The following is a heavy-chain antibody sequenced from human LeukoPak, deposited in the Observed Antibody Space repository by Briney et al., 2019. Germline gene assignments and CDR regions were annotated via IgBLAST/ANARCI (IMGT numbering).Heavy chain of an antibody. CDR1: GFTFSSYS. CDR2: ISSSSSYI. Sequence: SGGSLRLSCAASGFTFSSYSMNWVRQAPGKGLEWVSSISSSSSYIYYAGSVKGRFTISRDNAKNSLYLQMNSLRAEDTAVYYCAREGGITIFGVVIMYNWFDPWGQGTLVTVSS. D-gene: IGHD3-3*01. J-gene: IGHJ5*02. V-gene: IGHV3-21*01. CDR3: AREGGITIFGVVIMYNWFDP.